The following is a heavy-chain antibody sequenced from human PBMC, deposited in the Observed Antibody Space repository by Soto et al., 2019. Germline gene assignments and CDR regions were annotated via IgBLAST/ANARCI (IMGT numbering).Heavy chain of an antibody. Sequence: ESLKISFKGSGYSFTSYWISWVRQMPGKGLEWMGRIDPGDSDTRYSPSFQGQVTISADKSISTAYLQWSSLKASDTAMYYCARHPRAKENYYYYGMDVCGQGTTVTVSS. CDR3: ARHPRAKENYYYYGMDV. CDR2: IDPGDSDT. CDR1: GYSFTSYW. V-gene: IGHV5-51*01. D-gene: IGHD1-26*01. J-gene: IGHJ6*02.